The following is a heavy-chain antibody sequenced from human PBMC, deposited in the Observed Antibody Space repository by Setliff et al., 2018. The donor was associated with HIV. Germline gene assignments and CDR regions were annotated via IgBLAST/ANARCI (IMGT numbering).Heavy chain of an antibody. Sequence: GGSLRLSCVASGFTFSNYWMSWVRQAPGKGLEWVAVVSSDGKTRFYAESVKGRFTISRDNSKNTVSLQMDSLRVEDTAVYYCAREETNRGELHDWGQGTLVTVSS. J-gene: IGHJ1*01. D-gene: IGHD1-7*01. CDR2: VSSDGKTR. CDR3: AREETNRGELHD. V-gene: IGHV3-30*03. CDR1: GFTFSNYW.